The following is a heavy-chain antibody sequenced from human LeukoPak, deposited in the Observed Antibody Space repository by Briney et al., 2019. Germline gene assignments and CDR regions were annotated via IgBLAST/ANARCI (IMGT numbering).Heavy chain of an antibody. Sequence: ASVKVSCKASGYTFTSYYMHWVRQAPGQGLEWMGIINPSGGSTSYAQKFQGRVTMTRDMSTSTVYMELSSLRSEDTAVYYCARVSEYYYDSSGYYDAFDIWGQGTMVTVSS. J-gene: IGHJ3*02. CDR1: GYTFTSYY. D-gene: IGHD3-22*01. CDR3: ARVSEYYYDSSGYYDAFDI. CDR2: INPSGGST. V-gene: IGHV1-46*01.